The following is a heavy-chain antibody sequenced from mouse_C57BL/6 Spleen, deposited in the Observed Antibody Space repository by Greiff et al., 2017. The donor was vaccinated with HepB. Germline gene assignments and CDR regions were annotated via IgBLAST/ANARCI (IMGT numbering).Heavy chain of an antibody. D-gene: IGHD2-4*01. CDR3: ARHYDYPYYYAMDY. V-gene: IGHV3-6*01. J-gene: IGHJ4*01. CDR2: ISYDGSN. Sequence: VQLQESGPGLVKPSQSLSLTCSVTGYSITSGYYWNWIRQFPGNKLEWMGYISYDGSNNYNPSLKNRISITRDTSKNQFFLKLNSVTTEDTATYYCARHYDYPYYYAMDYWGQGTSVTVSS. CDR1: GYSITSGYY.